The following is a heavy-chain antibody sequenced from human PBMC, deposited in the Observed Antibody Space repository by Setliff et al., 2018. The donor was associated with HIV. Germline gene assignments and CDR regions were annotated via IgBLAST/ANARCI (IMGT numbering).Heavy chain of an antibody. Sequence: SETLSLTCTVSGVSISSGSYYWSWIRQPAGKGLEWIGHIYTSGSTNYNPSLKSRVTISVDTSKNQFSLKLSSVTAADTAVYYCARVATGPEAFDFWGQGTMVTV. CDR3: ARVATGPEAFDF. V-gene: IGHV4-61*09. J-gene: IGHJ3*01. CDR1: GVSISSGSYY. CDR2: IYTSGST.